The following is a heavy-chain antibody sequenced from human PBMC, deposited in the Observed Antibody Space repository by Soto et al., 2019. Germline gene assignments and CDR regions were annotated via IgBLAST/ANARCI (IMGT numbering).Heavy chain of an antibody. Sequence: ASVKVSCKASGYTFTSYGISWVRQAPGQGLEWMGWISAYNGNTNYAQKLQGRVTMTADTSTSTAYMERRSLRSDDTAVYYCASGIVVVPAAPYGAYYYMDVWGKGTTVTVSS. J-gene: IGHJ6*03. D-gene: IGHD2-2*01. CDR1: GYTFTSYG. CDR3: ASGIVVVPAAPYGAYYYMDV. V-gene: IGHV1-18*01. CDR2: ISAYNGNT.